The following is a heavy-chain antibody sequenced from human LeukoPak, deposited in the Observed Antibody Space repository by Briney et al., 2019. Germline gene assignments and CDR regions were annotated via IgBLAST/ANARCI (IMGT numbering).Heavy chain of an antibody. D-gene: IGHD3-10*01. Sequence: SETLSLTCTVSGGSISSYYWSWIRQPAGKGLEWIGRIYISGSTNYNPSLKSRVTMSVDTSKNQFSLKLSSVTAADTAAYYCARDATFGAPRLYHYYYYMDVWGKGTTVTVSS. V-gene: IGHV4-4*07. CDR1: GGSISSYY. J-gene: IGHJ6*03. CDR2: IYISGST. CDR3: ARDATFGAPRLYHYYYYMDV.